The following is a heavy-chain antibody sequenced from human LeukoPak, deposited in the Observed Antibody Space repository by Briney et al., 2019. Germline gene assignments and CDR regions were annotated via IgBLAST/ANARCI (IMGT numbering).Heavy chain of an antibody. V-gene: IGHV3-7*01. D-gene: IGHD3-9*01. J-gene: IGHJ6*02. CDR1: GFTFSTFG. CDR2: IRKDGSEK. CDR3: ARGGESTILRISYYYYGMDV. Sequence: GGPLRPSCAAPGFTFSTFGMSWVRQAPGKGREWVAYIRKDGSEKYYVDSVKGRFTISRDNAKNSLYLQMNSLRAEDTAVYYCARGGESTILRISYYYYGMDVWGQGTTVTVSS.